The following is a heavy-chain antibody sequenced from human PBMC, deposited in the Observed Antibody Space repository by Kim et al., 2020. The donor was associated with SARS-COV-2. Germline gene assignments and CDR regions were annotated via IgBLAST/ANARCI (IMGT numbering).Heavy chain of an antibody. J-gene: IGHJ6*02. CDR2: IKQDGSEK. Sequence: GGSLRRSCAASGFTFSSYWMSWVRQAPGKGLEWVANIKQDGSEKYYVDSVKGRFTISRDNAKNSLYLQMNSLRAEDTAVYYCARDPNYYYDSSGYYPQGGYYYGMDVWGQGTTVTVSS. CDR3: ARDPNYYYDSSGYYPQGGYYYGMDV. V-gene: IGHV3-7*01. D-gene: IGHD3-22*01. CDR1: GFTFSSYW.